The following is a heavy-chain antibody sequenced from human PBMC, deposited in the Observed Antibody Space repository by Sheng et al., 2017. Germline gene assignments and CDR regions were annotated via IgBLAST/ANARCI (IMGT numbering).Heavy chain of an antibody. CDR2: INHSGST. V-gene: IGHV4-34*01. Sequence: QVQLQQWGAGLLKPSETLSLTCAVYGGSFSGYYWSWIRQTPGKGLEWIGEINHSGSTNYNPSLKSRVTMSVDTSKNQFSLKLSSVTAADTAVYYCARGQYCSGGSCYYDMDVWGQGTTVTVSS. D-gene: IGHD2-15*01. CDR3: ARGQYCSGGSCYYDMDV. J-gene: IGHJ6*02. CDR1: GGSFSGYY.